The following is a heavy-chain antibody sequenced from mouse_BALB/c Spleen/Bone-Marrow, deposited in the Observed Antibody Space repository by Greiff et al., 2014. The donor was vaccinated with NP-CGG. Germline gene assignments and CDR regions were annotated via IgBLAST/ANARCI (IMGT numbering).Heavy chain of an antibody. J-gene: IGHJ4*01. CDR3: ARWDGNYIYAMDY. CDR1: GFNIKDTY. Sequence: EVKLMESGAELVKPGASVKLSCTASGFNIKDTYMHRVKQRPEQGLEWIGRIDPANGNTKYDPKFQGKATITADTSSNTAYLQLSSLTSEDTAVYYCARWDGNYIYAMDYWGQGTSVTVSS. CDR2: IDPANGNT. V-gene: IGHV14-3*02. D-gene: IGHD2-1*01.